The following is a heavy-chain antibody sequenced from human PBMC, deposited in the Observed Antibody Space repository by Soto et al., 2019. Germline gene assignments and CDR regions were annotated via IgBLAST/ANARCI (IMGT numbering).Heavy chain of an antibody. CDR3: ARENQQLSMDV. CDR2: ISAYNGNT. Sequence: ASVKVSCKASGYTFTSYGISWVRQAPGQGLEWMGWISAYNGNTNYAQKLQGRVTMTTDTSTSTDYMELRSLRSDDTAVYYCARENQQLSMDVWGQGTTVTVSS. J-gene: IGHJ6*02. D-gene: IGHD6-13*01. V-gene: IGHV1-18*01. CDR1: GYTFTSYG.